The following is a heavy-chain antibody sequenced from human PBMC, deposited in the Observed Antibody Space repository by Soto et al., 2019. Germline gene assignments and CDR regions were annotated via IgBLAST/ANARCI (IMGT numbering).Heavy chain of an antibody. CDR1: GYTFTSYG. D-gene: IGHD6-13*01. J-gene: IGHJ5*02. CDR2: ISAYNGNT. Sequence: ASVKVSCKASGYTFTSYGISWLRQAPGQGLEWMGWISAYNGNTNYAQKLQGRVTMTTDTSTSTAYMELRSLRSDDTAVYYCARDRAAAGIGYNWFDPWGQGTLVTVSS. V-gene: IGHV1-18*04. CDR3: ARDRAAAGIGYNWFDP.